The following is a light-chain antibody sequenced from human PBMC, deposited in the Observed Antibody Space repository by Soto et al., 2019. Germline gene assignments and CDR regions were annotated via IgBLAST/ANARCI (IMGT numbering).Light chain of an antibody. Sequence: QSALAQPASVSGSPGQSITISCTGTSSDVGGYNYVSWYQQHPGKAPKLIIYEVSNRPSGFSDRFSGSKSGNTASLTISGLQAEDEADYYCSSYTSSNIVVFGGGTKLTVL. CDR2: EVS. J-gene: IGLJ2*01. V-gene: IGLV2-14*01. CDR1: SSDVGGYNY. CDR3: SSYTSSNIVV.